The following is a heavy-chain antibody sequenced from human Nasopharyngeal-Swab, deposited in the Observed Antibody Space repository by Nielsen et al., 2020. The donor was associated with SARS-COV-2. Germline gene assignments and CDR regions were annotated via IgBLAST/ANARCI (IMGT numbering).Heavy chain of an antibody. Sequence: GASLEIYCAGCGFNFSSYGMHWVRQAPGKGLEWVAVISYDGSNKYYADSVKGRFTISRDNSKNTLYLQMNSLRAEDTAVYYCAKGLEMATADYWGQGTLSPSPQ. J-gene: IGHJ4*02. D-gene: IGHD5-24*01. CDR3: AKGLEMATADY. V-gene: IGHV3-30*18. CDR1: GFNFSSYG. CDR2: ISYDGSNK.